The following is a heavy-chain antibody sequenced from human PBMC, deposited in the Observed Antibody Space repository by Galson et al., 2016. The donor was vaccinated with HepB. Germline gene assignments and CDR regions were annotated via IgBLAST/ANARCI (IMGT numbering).Heavy chain of an antibody. J-gene: IGHJ4*02. CDR3: AANPYYGSGSYDY. CDR2: IVVGGGNT. Sequence: SVKVSCKASGFTFTSSAVQWVRQARGQRLEYIGWIVVGGGNTNYAQKFQERVTISRDMSTSTAYMELSSLTSEDTAVYYCAANPYYGSGSYDYWGQGTLVTVSS. D-gene: IGHD3-10*01. CDR1: GFTFTSSA. V-gene: IGHV1-58*01.